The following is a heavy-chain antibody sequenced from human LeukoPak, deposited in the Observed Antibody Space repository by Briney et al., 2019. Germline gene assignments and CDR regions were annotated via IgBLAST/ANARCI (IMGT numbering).Heavy chain of an antibody. Sequence: GVLRLSCAASGFTFNSYAMYWVRQAPGKGLEWVSGIFGSGGSAHYADSVKGRFTISRDNSKNTVYLQMNSLTVEDSGVYYCVGDPTTNRYQYFQYWGQGALVTVSS. CDR2: IFGSGGSA. D-gene: IGHD1-14*01. CDR3: VGDPTTNRYQYFQY. J-gene: IGHJ4*02. CDR1: GFTFNSYA. V-gene: IGHV3-23*01.